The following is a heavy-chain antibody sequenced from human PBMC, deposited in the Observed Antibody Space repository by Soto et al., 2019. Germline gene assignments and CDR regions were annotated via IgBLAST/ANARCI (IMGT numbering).Heavy chain of an antibody. Sequence: SETLSLTCTVSGGSISSYYWSWIRQPPGKGLEWIGYIYYSGSTNYNPSLKSRVTISVDTSKNQFSLKLSSVTAADTAVYYCAREGLSSSGWYRFWFDPWGQGTLVTVSS. V-gene: IGHV4-59*01. CDR2: IYYSGST. D-gene: IGHD6-19*01. J-gene: IGHJ5*02. CDR3: AREGLSSSGWYRFWFDP. CDR1: GGSISSYY.